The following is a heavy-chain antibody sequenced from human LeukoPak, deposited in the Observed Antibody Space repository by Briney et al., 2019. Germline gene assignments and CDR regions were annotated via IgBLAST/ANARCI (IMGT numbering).Heavy chain of an antibody. CDR2: ISSIDTTI. J-gene: IGHJ6*02. CDR3: ARGDSQVSGFGQLMTYYYYGMDV. CDR1: GFTFSDYY. Sequence: PGGSLRLSCAASGFTFSDYYMSWIRQAPGKGLEWVSYISSIDTTIYYADSVKGRFTISRDNAKSSLYLQVNSLRADDTAVYYCARGDSQVSGFGQLMTYYYYGMDVWGQGTTVTVSS. V-gene: IGHV3-11*01. D-gene: IGHD3/OR15-3a*01.